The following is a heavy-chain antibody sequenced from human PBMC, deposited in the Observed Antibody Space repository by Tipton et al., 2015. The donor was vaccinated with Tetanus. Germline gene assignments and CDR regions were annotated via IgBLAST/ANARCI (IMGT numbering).Heavy chain of an antibody. D-gene: IGHD6-19*01. Sequence: QVQLVQSGAEVKKPGASVKVSCKASGYTFNTFGISWVRQAPGQGLEWMGWISVYNGNTNYAQTVQGRVIMTTDTPTSTAYMELRSLRSDDTAVYYCARVPTNPLAVDRPTDNWGQGTLVTVSS. CDR2: ISVYNGNT. CDR3: ARVPTNPLAVDRPTDN. J-gene: IGHJ4*02. CDR1: GYTFNTFG. V-gene: IGHV1-18*01.